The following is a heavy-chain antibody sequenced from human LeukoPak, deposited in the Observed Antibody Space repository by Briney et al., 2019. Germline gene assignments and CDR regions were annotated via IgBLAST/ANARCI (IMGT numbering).Heavy chain of an antibody. D-gene: IGHD5-18*01. CDR2: ILDSGNT. J-gene: IGHJ3*01. CDR3: ARDSFPQYTDAFDV. Sequence: SETLSLTCTVSGGSISSFHWSWIRQPPGKGLEWIGYILDSGNTYYNPSLKSRVSISVDTSKNQFSLKLTSVTATDTALYFCARDSFPQYTDAFDVWGQGTMVTVSS. CDR1: GGSISSFH. V-gene: IGHV4-59*01.